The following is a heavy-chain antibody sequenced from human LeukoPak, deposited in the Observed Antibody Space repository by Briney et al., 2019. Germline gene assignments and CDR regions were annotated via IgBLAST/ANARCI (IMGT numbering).Heavy chain of an antibody. D-gene: IGHD3-10*01. Sequence: PSETLSLTCTVSGGSISSGSYYWSWIRQPAGKGLEWIGRIYTSGSTNYNPSLKSRVTISVDTSKNQFSLKLSSVTAADTAVYYCAYGSGSFDYWGQGTLVTVSS. CDR3: AYGSGSFDY. CDR1: GGSISSGSYY. J-gene: IGHJ4*02. CDR2: IYTSGST. V-gene: IGHV4-61*02.